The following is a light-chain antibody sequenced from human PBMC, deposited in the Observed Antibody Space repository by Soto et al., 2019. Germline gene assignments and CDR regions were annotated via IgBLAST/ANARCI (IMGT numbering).Light chain of an antibody. Sequence: AIRMTQSPSSFSASTGDRVTITCRASQGISSYLAWYQQKPGKAPKLLIYAASTLQSGVPSRFSGSGSGTEFTLTISCLQSEHFATYYCQQDYSYPWTFGQGTKVEIK. CDR1: QGISSY. CDR2: AAS. J-gene: IGKJ1*01. CDR3: QQDYSYPWT. V-gene: IGKV1-8*01.